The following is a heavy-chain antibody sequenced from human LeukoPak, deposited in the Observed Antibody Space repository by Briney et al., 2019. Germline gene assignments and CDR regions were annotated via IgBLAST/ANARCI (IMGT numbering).Heavy chain of an antibody. D-gene: IGHD3-3*01. Sequence: SETLSLTCAVSGGSISSGGYSWSWIRQPPGKGLEWIGYIYHSGSTYYNPSLKSRVTISVDRSKSQFSLKLSSVTAADTAVYYCARGYDFWSGYPFDYWGQGTLVTVSS. V-gene: IGHV4-30-2*01. J-gene: IGHJ4*02. CDR3: ARGYDFWSGYPFDY. CDR1: GGSISSGGYS. CDR2: IYHSGST.